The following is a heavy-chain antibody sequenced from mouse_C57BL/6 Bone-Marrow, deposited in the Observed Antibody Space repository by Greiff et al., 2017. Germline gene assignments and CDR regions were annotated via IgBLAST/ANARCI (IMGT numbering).Heavy chain of an antibody. Sequence: QVQLQQPGAELVMPGASVKLSCKASGYTFTSYWMHWVKQRPGQGLEWIGELDPSDSYTNYNQKFKGKSTLTVDKSSSTAYMQLSSLTSEDSAVYYCAREGYSNCERDYWGQGTSVTVSS. V-gene: IGHV1-69*01. CDR1: GYTFTSYW. D-gene: IGHD2-5*01. CDR2: LDPSDSYT. CDR3: AREGYSNCERDY. J-gene: IGHJ4*01.